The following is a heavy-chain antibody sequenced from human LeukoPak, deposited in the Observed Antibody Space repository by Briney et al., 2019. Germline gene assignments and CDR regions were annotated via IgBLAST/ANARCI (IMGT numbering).Heavy chain of an antibody. D-gene: IGHD1-26*01. CDR2: INHSEST. V-gene: IGHV4-34*01. CDR3: ARRPRNSGTDDGPPRLDY. Sequence: SETLSLTCAVYGGSFSGYYWSWIRQPPGKGLEWIREINHSESTNYNPSLKSRVTISVDTSKNQFSLYLSYVTAADTAVYYCARRPRNSGTDDGPPRLDYWGQGTLVTVSS. CDR1: GGSFSGYY. J-gene: IGHJ4*02.